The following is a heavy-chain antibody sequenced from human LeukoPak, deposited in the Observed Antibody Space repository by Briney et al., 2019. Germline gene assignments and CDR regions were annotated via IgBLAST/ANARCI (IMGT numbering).Heavy chain of an antibody. V-gene: IGHV1-18*01. Sequence: SVQVSCKASRYTLTRHGISWVRQAPRQGLKGMGWISAYNGNTNYAQTLQDRVTMTTDTSTSTAYMELRSLRSDDTAVYFCARVSGLLLAAVDYWGQGTLVTVSS. J-gene: IGHJ4*02. CDR2: ISAYNGNT. CDR3: ARVSGLLLAAVDY. D-gene: IGHD2-21*02. CDR1: RYTLTRHG.